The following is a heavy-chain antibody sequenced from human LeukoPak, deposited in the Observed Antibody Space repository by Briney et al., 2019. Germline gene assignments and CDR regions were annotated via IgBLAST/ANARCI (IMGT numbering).Heavy chain of an antibody. CDR1: GGSISSYY. Sequence: SETLSLTCTVSGGSISSYYWSWIRQPAGKGLEWIGRIYTSGSTNYNPSLKSRVTMSVDTSKNQFSLKLSSVTTADTAVYYCARDKIVPAALYYFDYWGQGTLVTVSS. J-gene: IGHJ4*02. D-gene: IGHD2-2*01. V-gene: IGHV4-4*07. CDR2: IYTSGST. CDR3: ARDKIVPAALYYFDY.